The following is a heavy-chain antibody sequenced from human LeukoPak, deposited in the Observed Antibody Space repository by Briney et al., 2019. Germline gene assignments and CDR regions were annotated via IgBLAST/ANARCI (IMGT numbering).Heavy chain of an antibody. J-gene: IGHJ4*02. Sequence: PSETLSPICAVSAYSITSGYYWAWMRQPPGKGLEWIGSMYHRGSTYYNPSLQSRVCISVDTSKNQFFLKLSSVTAADTAVYYCARVYGLGSYKTSHYYFDYWGQGTLVSVSS. CDR3: ARVYGLGSYKTSHYYFDY. CDR2: MYHRGST. CDR1: AYSITSGYY. V-gene: IGHV4-38-2*01. D-gene: IGHD1-26*01.